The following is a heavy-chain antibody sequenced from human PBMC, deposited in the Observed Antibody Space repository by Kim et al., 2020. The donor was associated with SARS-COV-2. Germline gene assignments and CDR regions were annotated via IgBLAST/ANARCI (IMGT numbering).Heavy chain of an antibody. CDR2: ISYDGSNK. D-gene: IGHD5-12*01. CDR3: ARDHSGGYGMYYFDY. V-gene: IGHV3-30*04. Sequence: GGSLRLSCAASGFTFSSYAMHWVRQAPGKGLEWVAVISYDGSNKYYADSVKGRFTISRDNSKNTLYLQMNSLRAEDTAVYYCARDHSGGYGMYYFDYWGQGTLVTVSS. J-gene: IGHJ4*02. CDR1: GFTFSSYA.